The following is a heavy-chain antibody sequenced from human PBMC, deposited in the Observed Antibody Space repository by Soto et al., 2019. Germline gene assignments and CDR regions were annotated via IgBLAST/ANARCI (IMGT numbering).Heavy chain of an antibody. V-gene: IGHV4-31*03. CDR3: ARAEDSSSRGGYYYYGMDV. CDR1: GGSISSGGYY. Sequence: QVQLQESGPGLVKPSQTLSLTCTVSGGSISSGGYYWSWIRQHPGKGLEWIGEIYYSGSTYYNPYLKSRVTISVDTSKNQFSLKLSSVTAADTAVYYCARAEDSSSRGGYYYYGMDVWGQGTKVTVSS. CDR2: IYYSGST. D-gene: IGHD6-6*01. J-gene: IGHJ6*02.